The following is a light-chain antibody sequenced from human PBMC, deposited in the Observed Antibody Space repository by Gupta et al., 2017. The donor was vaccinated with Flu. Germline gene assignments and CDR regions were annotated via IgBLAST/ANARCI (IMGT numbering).Light chain of an antibody. Sequence: QSVLTQPPSASGTPGQRVTISCSGSRSNIESNTVVWYQHLPGTAPKVLIYSNSKRPSGVPDRFSGSKSGTSASLAISGLKSEEEADYYCAAWDASRSGYWVFGGGTKLTVL. CDR3: AAWDASRSGYWV. CDR2: SNS. V-gene: IGLV1-44*01. J-gene: IGLJ3*02. CDR1: RSNIESNT.